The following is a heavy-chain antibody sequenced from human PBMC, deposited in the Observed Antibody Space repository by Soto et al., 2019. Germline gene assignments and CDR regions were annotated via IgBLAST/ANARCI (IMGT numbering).Heavy chain of an antibody. CDR1: GATFSTTG. J-gene: IGHJ5*01. Sequence: QVQLVQSGAEVRKPGSSLRVSCKSSGATFSTTGISWVRQAPGQGLEWMGGIIPLFGTPKYARKFQGRVSITADESTNAGSMEWNSLRPDDPAVYYCARASPVICGGDPCYRLDSSFDSWGQGSLVIVSS. CDR3: ARASPVICGGDPCYRLDSSFDS. D-gene: IGHD2-21*02. V-gene: IGHV1-69*01. CDR2: IIPLFGTP.